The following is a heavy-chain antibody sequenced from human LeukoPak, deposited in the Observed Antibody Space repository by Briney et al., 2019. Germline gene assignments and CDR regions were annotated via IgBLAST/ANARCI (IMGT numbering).Heavy chain of an antibody. CDR2: ISYDGSNK. D-gene: IGHD5-12*01. Sequence: PGGSLRLSCAASGFTFSTYWMSWVRQAPGKGLEWVTVISYDGSNKYYADSVKDRFTISRDNSKNTLYLQMNSLRPEDTAVYYCARGALGYSGFDQTFDYWAQGTLVTVSS. J-gene: IGHJ4*02. CDR3: ARGALGYSGFDQTFDY. V-gene: IGHV3-30-3*01. CDR1: GFTFSTYW.